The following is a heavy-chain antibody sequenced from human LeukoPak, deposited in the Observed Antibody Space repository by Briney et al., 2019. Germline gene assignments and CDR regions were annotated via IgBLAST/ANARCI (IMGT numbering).Heavy chain of an antibody. V-gene: IGHV3-23*01. D-gene: IGHD1-26*01. J-gene: IGHJ4*02. Sequence: GGSLRLSCAASGFTFSGYAMSWVRQAPGKGQEWLSSISGSGSSTYYADSVKGRFTISRDNSKNTLYVQMNSLRAEDTAVYSCAKGLQWELPFDYWGQGTLVTVSS. CDR2: ISGSGSST. CDR3: AKGLQWELPFDY. CDR1: GFTFSGYA.